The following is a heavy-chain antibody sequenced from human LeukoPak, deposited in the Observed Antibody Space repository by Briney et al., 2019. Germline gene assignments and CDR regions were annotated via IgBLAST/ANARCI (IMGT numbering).Heavy chain of an antibody. V-gene: IGHV3-7*01. J-gene: IGHJ4*02. CDR3: ARDTRNYLLDY. Sequence: PGGSLRLSCAASGFSFSTYWMTWVRQAPGKGLEWVARIKPDGSREDYVDSVKGRFTISRDNAKNSLYLQMNNLRVEDTAIYYCARDTRNYLLDYWGQGILVTVSS. CDR1: GFSFSTYW. CDR2: IKPDGSRE. D-gene: IGHD3-10*01.